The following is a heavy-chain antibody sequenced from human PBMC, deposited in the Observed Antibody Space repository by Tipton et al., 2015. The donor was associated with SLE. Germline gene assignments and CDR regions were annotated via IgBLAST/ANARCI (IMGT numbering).Heavy chain of an antibody. J-gene: IGHJ5*02. Sequence: LSLTCTVSGGSISSGDYYWSWIRQPPGKGLEWIGYIYYSGSTNYNPSLKSRVTISVDTSKNQFSLKLSSVTAADTAVYYCARVGGSGYLNWFDPWGQGTLVTVSS. CDR3: ARVGGSGYLNWFDP. D-gene: IGHD3-22*01. V-gene: IGHV4-61*08. CDR1: GGSISSGDYY. CDR2: IYYSGST.